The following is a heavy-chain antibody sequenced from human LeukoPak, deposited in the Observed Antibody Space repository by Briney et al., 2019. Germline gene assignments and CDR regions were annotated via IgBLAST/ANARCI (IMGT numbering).Heavy chain of an antibody. D-gene: IGHD4/OR15-4a*01. CDR2: IRYDGSNK. V-gene: IGHV3-30*02. J-gene: IGHJ4*02. CDR1: GFTVSSNY. CDR3: AKEVRGYFDY. Sequence: GSLRLSCAASGFTVSSNYMSWVRQAPGKGLEWVAFIRYDGSNKYYADSVKGRFTISRDNSKNTLYLQMNSLRAEDTAVYYCAKEVRGYFDYWGQGTLVTVSS.